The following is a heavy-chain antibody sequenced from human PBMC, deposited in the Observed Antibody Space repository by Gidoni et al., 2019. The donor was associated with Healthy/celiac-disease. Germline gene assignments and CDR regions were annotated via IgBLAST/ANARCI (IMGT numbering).Heavy chain of an antibody. V-gene: IGHV3-23*01. Sequence: EVQLLESGGGLVQPGGSLRLSCAASGLTFSSYAMSWVRQAPGKGLELVSAISGSGGSTYSADSVKGRFTISRDNSKNTLYLQMNSLRAEDTAVYYCAKDRSFSLNSYGSYYFDYWGQGTLVTVSS. D-gene: IGHD5-18*01. J-gene: IGHJ4*02. CDR2: ISGSGGST. CDR3: AKDRSFSLNSYGSYYFDY. CDR1: GLTFSSYA.